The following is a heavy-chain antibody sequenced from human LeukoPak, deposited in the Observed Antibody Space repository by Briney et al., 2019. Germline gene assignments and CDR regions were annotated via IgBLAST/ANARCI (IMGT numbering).Heavy chain of an antibody. Sequence: GRSLRLSCAASGFTFNSYAMHWVRQAPGKGLEWVAVISYDGSNKYYADSVKGRFTTSRDNAKNSLYLQMNSLRAEDTAVYYCARSVTTPTYYYYYMDVWGKGTTVTVSS. V-gene: IGHV3-30-3*01. CDR3: ARSVTTPTYYYYYMDV. CDR1: GFTFNSYA. J-gene: IGHJ6*03. D-gene: IGHD4-11*01. CDR2: ISYDGSNK.